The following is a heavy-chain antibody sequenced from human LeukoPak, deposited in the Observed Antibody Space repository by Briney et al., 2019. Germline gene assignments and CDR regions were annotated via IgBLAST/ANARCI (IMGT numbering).Heavy chain of an antibody. CDR3: ANVLYYDFWSGYYNN. D-gene: IGHD3-3*01. Sequence: PGGSLRLSCAASGFTFSSYAMSWVRQAPGKGLEWVSAISGSGGSTYYAGSVKGRFTISRDNSKNTLYLQMNSLRAEDTAVYYCANVLYYDFWSGYYNNWGQGTLVTVSS. CDR2: ISGSGGST. V-gene: IGHV3-23*01. J-gene: IGHJ4*02. CDR1: GFTFSSYA.